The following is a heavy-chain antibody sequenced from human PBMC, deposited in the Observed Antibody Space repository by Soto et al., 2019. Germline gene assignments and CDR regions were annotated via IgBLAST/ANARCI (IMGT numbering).Heavy chain of an antibody. D-gene: IGHD1-1*01. CDR2: INTDGSGT. Sequence: GGSLRLSCAASGFTFSSDWMHWVRQAPGKGLVWVSRINTDGSGTSYADSVKGRFTISRDSSKNTLYLFMHSLRAEDTAVYYCAKEGHYNWFLDYWGQGTLVTV. V-gene: IGHV3-74*01. CDR3: AKEGHYNWFLDY. CDR1: GFTFSSDW. J-gene: IGHJ4*02.